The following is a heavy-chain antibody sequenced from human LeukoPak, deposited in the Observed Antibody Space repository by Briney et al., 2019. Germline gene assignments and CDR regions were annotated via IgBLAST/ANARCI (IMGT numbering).Heavy chain of an antibody. CDR2: INWNGGST. CDR1: GFPFSSHG. D-gene: IGHD1-7*01. CDR3: AKEQRDWNYGVFDY. J-gene: IGHJ4*02. Sequence: GGSLRLSCAGSGFPFSSHGMNWVRQAPGKGLEWVSGINWNGGSTGYADSVKGRFTISRDNAKNSLYLQMNSLRAEDTAEYYCAKEQRDWNYGVFDYWGQGTQVTVSS. V-gene: IGHV3-20*04.